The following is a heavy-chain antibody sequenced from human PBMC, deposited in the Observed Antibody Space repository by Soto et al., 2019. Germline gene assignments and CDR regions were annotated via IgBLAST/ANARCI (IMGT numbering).Heavy chain of an antibody. J-gene: IGHJ4*02. CDR3: XKGXPDGFCSGGRCYFDY. CDR1: GFTFDDYA. V-gene: IGHV3-9*01. CDR2: ISWNSNII. Sequence: EVQLVESGGGLVQPGRSLRLSCAASGFTFDDYAMHWVRRVPGKGLEWVSSISWNSNIIGYADSVKGRFTISRDNAKNSLYLQMNSLRPEDTALYYCXKGXPDGFCSGGRCYFDYWGQGTLVTVSS. D-gene: IGHD2-15*01.